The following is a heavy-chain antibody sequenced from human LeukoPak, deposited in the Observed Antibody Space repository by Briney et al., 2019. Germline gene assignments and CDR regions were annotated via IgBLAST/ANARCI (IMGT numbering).Heavy chain of an antibody. CDR2: IYTSGST. J-gene: IGHJ5*02. D-gene: IGHD4-23*01. V-gene: IGHV4-4*07. Sequence: SETLSLTCTVSGGSISSYYWSWIRQPAGKGLEWIGRIYTSGSTNYNPSLKSRVTMSVDTSKNRFYLKLSSVTAADTAVYYCARDSTVESEFDPWGQGTLVTVSS. CDR3: ARDSTVESEFDP. CDR1: GGSISSYY.